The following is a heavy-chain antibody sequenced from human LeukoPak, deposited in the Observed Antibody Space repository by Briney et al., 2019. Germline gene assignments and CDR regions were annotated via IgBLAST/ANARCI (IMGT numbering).Heavy chain of an antibody. CDR3: ARSMAAAGYYYYGMDV. CDR1: GGSFSGYY. Sequence: PSETLSLTCAVYGGSFSGYYWSWIRQPPGKGLEWIGEINHSGSTNYNPSLKSRVTISVDTSKNQFSLKLCSVTAADTAVYYCARSMAAAGYYYYGMDVWGQGTTVTVSS. D-gene: IGHD6-13*01. V-gene: IGHV4-34*01. J-gene: IGHJ6*02. CDR2: INHSGST.